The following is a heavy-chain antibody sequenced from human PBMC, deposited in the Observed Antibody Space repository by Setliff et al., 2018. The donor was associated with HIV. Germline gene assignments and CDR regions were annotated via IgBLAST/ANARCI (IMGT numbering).Heavy chain of an antibody. Sequence: KTSETLSLTCAVYGGSFSGYYWSWIRQSPGKGLEWIGSIYYSGSTYYNPSLKSRVTISLDTSKNQFSLKLSSVTAADTAVYYCATYADRESNRFDPWGQGILVTVSS. D-gene: IGHD3-10*01. CDR2: IYYSGST. J-gene: IGHJ5*02. V-gene: IGHV4-34*01. CDR1: GGSFSGYY. CDR3: ATYADRESNRFDP.